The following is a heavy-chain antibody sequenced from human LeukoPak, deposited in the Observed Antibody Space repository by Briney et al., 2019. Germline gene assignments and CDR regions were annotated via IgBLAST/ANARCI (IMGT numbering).Heavy chain of an antibody. D-gene: IGHD3-22*01. J-gene: IGHJ4*02. Sequence: GGSLRLSCAASGFTFSSYAMHWVRQAPGKGLEWVAVISYDGSNKYYADSVKGRFTISRDNSKNTLYLQMNSLRAEDTAVYYCARDFSGYVSLFFDYWGQGTLVTVSS. CDR3: ARDFSGYVSLFFDY. CDR1: GFTFSSYA. CDR2: ISYDGSNK. V-gene: IGHV3-30-3*01.